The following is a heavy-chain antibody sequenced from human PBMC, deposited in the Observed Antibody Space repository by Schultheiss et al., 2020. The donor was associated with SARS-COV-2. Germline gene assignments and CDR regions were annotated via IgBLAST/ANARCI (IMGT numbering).Heavy chain of an antibody. Sequence: ASVKVSCKASGYTFTSYGISWVRQAPGQGLEWMGWISAYNGNTNYAQKFQGRVTMTRDTSISTAYMELSRLRSDDTAVYYCARALGGLRRAFDIWGQGTMVTVSS. V-gene: IGHV1-18*01. D-gene: IGHD4-17*01. CDR1: GYTFTSYG. CDR2: ISAYNGNT. CDR3: ARALGGLRRAFDI. J-gene: IGHJ3*02.